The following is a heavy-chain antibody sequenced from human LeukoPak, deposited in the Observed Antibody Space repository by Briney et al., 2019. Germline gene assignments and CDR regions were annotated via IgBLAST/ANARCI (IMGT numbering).Heavy chain of an antibody. CDR1: GYTFTGYY. J-gene: IGHJ4*02. CDR2: INPNSGGT. CDR3: ARTIRTYSSSRSPDY. Sequence: ASLKVSCKASGYTFTGYYMRWVRQTPGQGLEWMGWINPNSGGTNYAQTFQGRVTMTTDTSISTAYMELSRLRSDDTAVYYCARTIRTYSSSRSPDYWGQGTLVTVSS. V-gene: IGHV1-2*02. D-gene: IGHD6-13*01.